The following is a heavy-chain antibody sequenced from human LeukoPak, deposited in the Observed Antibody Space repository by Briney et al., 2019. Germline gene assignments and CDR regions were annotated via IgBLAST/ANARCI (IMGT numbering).Heavy chain of an antibody. Sequence: GGSLRLSCAASGFTLSNYAMSLVRQAPGKGLELVSAISCSAISTYHAESVKGRVTISRDNSMNTLYLQLSSLRAEDTAVYYCAMKALPRPRMGGAFDFWGQGTVVSVSS. CDR1: GFTLSNYA. CDR3: AMKALPRPRMGGAFDF. CDR2: ISCSAIST. J-gene: IGHJ3*01. V-gene: IGHV3-23*01. D-gene: IGHD2-15*01.